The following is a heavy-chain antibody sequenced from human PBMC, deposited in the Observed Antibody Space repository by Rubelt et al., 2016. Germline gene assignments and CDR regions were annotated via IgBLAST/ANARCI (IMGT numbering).Heavy chain of an antibody. Sequence: QITLKESGPTLVKPTQTLTLTCTFSGISLSTSGMAVAWIRQPPGKALEWLALIYWDDDKRYSPSLKSRLTITKNSSKNQVVLTKTNVDSGDTATYYWGHKRPLGGAPYYFDYWGQGTLVTVSS. V-gene: IGHV2-5*02. J-gene: IGHJ4*02. D-gene: IGHD2-21*01. CDR2: IYWDDDK. CDR1: GISLSTSGMA. CDR3: GHKRPLGGAPYYFDY.